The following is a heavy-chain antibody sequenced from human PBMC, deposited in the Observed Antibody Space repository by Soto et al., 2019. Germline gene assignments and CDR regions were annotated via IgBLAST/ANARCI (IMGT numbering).Heavy chain of an antibody. CDR2: IIPIFGTA. Sequence: GASVKVSCKASGGTFSSYAISWVRQAPGQGLEWMGGIIPIFGTANYAQKFQGRVTITADESTSTAYMELSSLRSEDTAVYYCARGHYDFPQYMDVWGQGTTVPVSS. J-gene: IGHJ6*03. CDR3: ARGHYDFPQYMDV. CDR1: GGTFSSYA. V-gene: IGHV1-69*13. D-gene: IGHD3-3*01.